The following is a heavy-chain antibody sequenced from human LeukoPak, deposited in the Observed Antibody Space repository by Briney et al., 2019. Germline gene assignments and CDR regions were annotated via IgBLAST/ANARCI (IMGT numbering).Heavy chain of an antibody. D-gene: IGHD6-13*01. Sequence: SETLSLTCTVSGGSISSSSYYWGWIRQPPGKGLEWIGYINYSGNTYYNPSLKSRVTISLDTSENQISLKLSSVTAADTAVYFCAGSIAAANVWGQGTLVTVSS. CDR3: AGSIAAANV. J-gene: IGHJ4*02. CDR2: INYSGNT. CDR1: GGSISSSSYY. V-gene: IGHV4-39*07.